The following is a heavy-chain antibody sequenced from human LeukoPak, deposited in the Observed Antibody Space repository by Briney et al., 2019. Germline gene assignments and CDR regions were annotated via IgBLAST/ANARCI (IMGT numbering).Heavy chain of an antibody. CDR3: AREALDWDVPDY. J-gene: IGHJ4*02. Sequence: GGSLRLSCVASGFTFSSLNMNWVRQAPGKGLEWVSFISDSGRHLYYEDSVKGRFTVSRDNAKTSLYLHLDSLTEDDTAVYYCAREALDWDVPDYWGQGTLV. CDR2: ISDSGRHL. CDR1: GFTFSSLN. D-gene: IGHD1-1*01. V-gene: IGHV3-21*01.